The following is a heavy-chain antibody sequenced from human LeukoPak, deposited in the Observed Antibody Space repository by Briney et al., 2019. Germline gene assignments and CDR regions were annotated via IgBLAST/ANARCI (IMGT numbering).Heavy chain of an antibody. CDR1: GGSISSYY. V-gene: IGHV4-59*01. CDR2: IYYTGST. D-gene: IGHD3-22*01. Sequence: NPSETLSLTCTVSGGSISSYYWSWIRQPPGKGLEWIGYIYYTGSTNYNPSLKSRVTISVDTSKNQFSLKLSSVTAADTAVYYCARDYYDSSGYQFDYWGQGTLVTVSS. CDR3: ARDYYDSSGYQFDY. J-gene: IGHJ4*02.